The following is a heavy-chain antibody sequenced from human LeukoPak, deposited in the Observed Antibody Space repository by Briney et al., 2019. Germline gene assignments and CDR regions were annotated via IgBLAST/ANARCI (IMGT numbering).Heavy chain of an antibody. CDR3: AGGPVSGGSWSHYYYYYMDV. Sequence: GASVKVSCKASRGTFSNYAISWVRQAPGQGLEWMGGIIPIFGTANYAQKFQGRVTITADESTSTAYMELSSLRSEDTAVYYCAGGPVSGGSWSHYYYYYMDVWGKGTTVTISS. J-gene: IGHJ6*03. CDR1: RGTFSNYA. CDR2: IIPIFGTA. V-gene: IGHV1-69*13. D-gene: IGHD2-15*01.